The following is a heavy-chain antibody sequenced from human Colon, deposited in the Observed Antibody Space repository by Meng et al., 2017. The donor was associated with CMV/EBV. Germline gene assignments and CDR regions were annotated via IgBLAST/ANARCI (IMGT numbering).Heavy chain of an antibody. CDR1: GGSFSNYA. V-gene: IGHV1-69*12. D-gene: IGHD5-24*01. CDR2: IVPIFVTP. J-gene: IGHJ4*02. Sequence: QVQLVQSGAEVKKPGSSVKVSCRTSGGSFSNYAFSWVRQAPGQGLEWMGGIVPIFVTPNYAQKFQGRVTVTADESTSTAYMELSSLTSEDTAIYYCARARDRDGLYNFDSWGQGTLVTVSS. CDR3: ARARDRDGLYNFDS.